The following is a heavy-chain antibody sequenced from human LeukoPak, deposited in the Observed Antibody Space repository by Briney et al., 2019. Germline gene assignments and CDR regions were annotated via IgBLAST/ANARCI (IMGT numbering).Heavy chain of an antibody. J-gene: IGHJ4*02. CDR1: GGSISNSI. CDR3: AKGSGRVRGTLALDFDY. Sequence: PSGTLSLTCAVSGGSISNSIWWSWVRQAPGKGLEWVSGISGSGGNTYYADSVKGRFSISRDNSKNTLYIQMSSLKAEDTAVYYCAKGSGRVRGTLALDFDYWGQGTLVTVSS. V-gene: IGHV3-23*01. D-gene: IGHD3-10*01. CDR2: ISGSGGNT.